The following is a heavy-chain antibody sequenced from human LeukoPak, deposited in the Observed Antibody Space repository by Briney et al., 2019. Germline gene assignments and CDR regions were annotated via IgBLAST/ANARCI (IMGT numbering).Heavy chain of an antibody. V-gene: IGHV1-18*01. Sequence: ASVKVSCKASGYTFTKYGVSWVRQAPGQGLEWMGWIGAYTGNTNYVKKFQGRVTLTTDTSTSTAYMELKSLSAEDTAIYYCAKDTSGAESSWGQGTPATVSS. CDR1: GYTFTKYG. CDR3: AKDTSGAESS. D-gene: IGHD1-26*01. J-gene: IGHJ4*02. CDR2: IGAYTGNT.